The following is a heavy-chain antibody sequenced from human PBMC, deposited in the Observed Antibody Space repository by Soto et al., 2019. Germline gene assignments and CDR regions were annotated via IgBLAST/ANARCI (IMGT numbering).Heavy chain of an antibody. V-gene: IGHV3-15*01. CDR1: GFTFSNSW. D-gene: IGHD5-18*01. Sequence: GGSLRLSWAASGFTFSNSWVSWVRQAPGKGLGWVGRIKSKTGGGTTDYAASVKGRFTISRDDSKNTLYLQMNSLRAEDTAVYYCARDYGRRYSYGTVDYWGQGTLVTVS. J-gene: IGHJ4*02. CDR3: ARDYGRRYSYGTVDY. CDR2: IKSKTGGGTT.